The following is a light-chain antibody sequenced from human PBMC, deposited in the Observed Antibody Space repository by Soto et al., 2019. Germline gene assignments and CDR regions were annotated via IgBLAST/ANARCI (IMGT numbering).Light chain of an antibody. CDR2: GAS. J-gene: IGKJ3*01. Sequence: EIVLTQSPGTLSLSPGERATLSCRASQSVRSNFLAWYQQKPGQAPRLLIYGASNRATGIPDRFSGSGSGTDFTLTITRLEPEDFAVYYCHQYGLSPPYTFGPGTKVDIK. V-gene: IGKV3-20*01. CDR3: HQYGLSPPYT. CDR1: QSVRSNF.